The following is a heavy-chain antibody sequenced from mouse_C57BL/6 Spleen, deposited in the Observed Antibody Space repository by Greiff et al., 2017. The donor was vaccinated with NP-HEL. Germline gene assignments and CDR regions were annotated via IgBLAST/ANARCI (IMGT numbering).Heavy chain of an antibody. D-gene: IGHD4-1*01. V-gene: IGHV1-69*01. CDR1: GYTFTSYW. J-gene: IGHJ2*01. CDR3: ARIGTGYFDY. Sequence: QVQLQQPGAELVMPGASVKLSCKASGYTFTSYWMHWVKQRPGQGLEWIGEIDPSDSYTNYNQKFKGKSTLTVDKSSSTAYMQLSSLTSEDSAVYYCARIGTGYFDYWGQGTTLTVSS. CDR2: IDPSDSYT.